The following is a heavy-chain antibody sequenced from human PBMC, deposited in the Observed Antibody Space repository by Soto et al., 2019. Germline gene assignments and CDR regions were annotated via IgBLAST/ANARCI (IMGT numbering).Heavy chain of an antibody. Sequence: PSETLSLTCTVSGGSISSGDYYWSWIRQPPGKGLEWIGYIYYSGSTYYNPSLKSRVTISVDTSKNQFSLKLSSVTAADTAVYYCARDMELGAARYFDYWGQGTLVTVSS. CDR3: ARDMELGAARYFDY. CDR2: IYYSGST. CDR1: GGSISSGDYY. V-gene: IGHV4-30-4*01. J-gene: IGHJ4*02. D-gene: IGHD6-6*01.